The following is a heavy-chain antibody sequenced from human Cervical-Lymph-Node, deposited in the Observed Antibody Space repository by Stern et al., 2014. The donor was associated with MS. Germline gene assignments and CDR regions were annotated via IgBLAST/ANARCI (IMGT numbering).Heavy chain of an antibody. Sequence: LQLQESGPGLVKPSQTLSLTCTVSGGSISSGDYYWRWIRQAPGQGLEWIGYIYYSGSTYYNPSLKSRVTISVDTSKNQFSLKLSSVTAADTAVYYCASANCSSTSCPNWFDPWGQGTLVTVSS. CDR3: ASANCSSTSCPNWFDP. V-gene: IGHV4-30-4*01. CDR2: IYYSGST. J-gene: IGHJ5*02. D-gene: IGHD2-2*01. CDR1: GGSISSGDYY.